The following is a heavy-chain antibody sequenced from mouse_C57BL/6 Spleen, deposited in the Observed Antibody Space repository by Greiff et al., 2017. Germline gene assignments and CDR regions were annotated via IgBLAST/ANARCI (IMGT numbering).Heavy chain of an antibody. CDR1: GYTFTDYY. J-gene: IGHJ2*01. CDR3: ARSGYYGSSHYFDY. D-gene: IGHD1-1*01. V-gene: IGHV1-26*01. CDR2: INPNNGGT. Sequence: VQLQQSGPELVKPGASVKISCKASGYTFTDYYMNWVKQSHGKSLEWIGDINPNNGGTSYNQKFKGKATLNVDKSSTTAYMELRSLTSEDSAVYYCARSGYYGSSHYFDYWGQGTTLTVSS.